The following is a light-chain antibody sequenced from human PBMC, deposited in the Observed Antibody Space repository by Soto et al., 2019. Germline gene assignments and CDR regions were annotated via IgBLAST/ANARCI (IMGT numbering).Light chain of an antibody. Sequence: ELVLTQSPGTLSLSPGERDTLSCRASQSVSSSYLAWYQQKPGQAPRLLIYGASSRATGIPDRFSGSGSGTDFTLTINRLEPEDFAVYYCQQYGSSSITFGQGTRLEIK. CDR1: QSVSSSY. CDR2: GAS. CDR3: QQYGSSSIT. V-gene: IGKV3-20*01. J-gene: IGKJ5*01.